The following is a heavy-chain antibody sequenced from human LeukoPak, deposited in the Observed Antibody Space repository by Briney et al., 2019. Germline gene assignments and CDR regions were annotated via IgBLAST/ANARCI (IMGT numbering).Heavy chain of an antibody. Sequence: PGGSLRLSCAASGFTFSSYAMSWVRQAPGKGLEWVSLISWDGGSTYYADSVKGRFTISRDNNKNSLYLQMNSLRTEDTALYYCAKDMSRTYYDYFDYWGQGTLVTVSS. CDR2: ISWDGGST. CDR1: GFTFSSYA. J-gene: IGHJ4*02. CDR3: AKDMSRTYYDYFDY. V-gene: IGHV3-43*02. D-gene: IGHD3-10*01.